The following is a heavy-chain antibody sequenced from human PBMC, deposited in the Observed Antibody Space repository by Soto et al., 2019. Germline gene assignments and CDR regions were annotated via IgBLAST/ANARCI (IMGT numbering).Heavy chain of an antibody. CDR1: GGSFSGYY. Sequence: QVQLQQWGAGLLKPSETLSLTCAVYGGSFSGYYWSWIRQPPGKGLEWIGEINHSGSTNYNPSLKSRVTISVDTSKNQFSLKLSSVTAADTAVYYCARGGDCSGGSCYSNAFDIWGQGTMVTVSS. D-gene: IGHD2-15*01. J-gene: IGHJ3*02. CDR3: ARGGDCSGGSCYSNAFDI. CDR2: INHSGST. V-gene: IGHV4-34*01.